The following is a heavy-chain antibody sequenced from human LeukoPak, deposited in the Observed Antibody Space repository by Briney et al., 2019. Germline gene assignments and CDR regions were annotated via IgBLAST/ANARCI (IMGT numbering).Heavy chain of an antibody. CDR3: AIDPNWGTHS. D-gene: IGHD7-27*01. V-gene: IGHV3-23*01. CDR2: IGSSGGGI. CDR1: GFTFNNYA. Sequence: GGSLRLSCAASGFTFNNYAMNWVRHPPGKRLEWVSIIGSSGGGIHYADSVKGRFTISRDNSKNALYLQMNSLRVEDTAVYYCAIDPNWGTHSWGQGTLVTVSS. J-gene: IGHJ4*02.